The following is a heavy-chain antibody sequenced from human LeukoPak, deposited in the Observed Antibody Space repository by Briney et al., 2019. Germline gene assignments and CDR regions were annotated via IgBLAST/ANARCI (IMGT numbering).Heavy chain of an antibody. CDR2: IHYSGST. CDR3: ASHYGSGSYVDY. CDR1: GGSVSSNSYY. V-gene: IGHV4-39*01. J-gene: IGHJ4*02. D-gene: IGHD3-10*01. Sequence: SETLSLTCTVSGGSVSSNSYYWSWIRQPPGKGLEWIGTIHYSGSTYYNPSLKSRVTISVDTSKNQFSLKLSSVTAADTAVYYCASHYGSGSYVDYWGQGTLVTVSS.